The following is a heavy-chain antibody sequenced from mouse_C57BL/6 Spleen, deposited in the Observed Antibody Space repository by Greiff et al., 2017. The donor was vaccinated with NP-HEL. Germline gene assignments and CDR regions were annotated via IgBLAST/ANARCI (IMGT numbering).Heavy chain of an antibody. CDR3: ARPSPITTVHYYAMDY. CDR2: IDPSDSYT. CDR1: GYTFTSYW. J-gene: IGHJ4*01. Sequence: VKLQQPGAELVKPGASVKLSCKASGYTFTSYWMQWVKQRPGQGLEWIGEIDPSDSYTNYNQKFKGKATLTVDTSSSTAYMQLSSLTSEDSAVYYCARPSPITTVHYYAMDYWGQGTSVTVSS. D-gene: IGHD1-1*01. V-gene: IGHV1-50*01.